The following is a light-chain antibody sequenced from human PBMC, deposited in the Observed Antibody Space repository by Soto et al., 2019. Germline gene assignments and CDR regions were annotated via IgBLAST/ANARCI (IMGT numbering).Light chain of an antibody. V-gene: IGKV3-20*01. J-gene: IGKJ5*01. Sequence: EIVLTQSPVTLSLSAGERSTLSCMASQSVSSSYLAWYQQKPGQAPRLLIYGASSRATGIPDRFSGSGSGTDFTLTISRLEPEDFAVYYCQQYGSSPTFGQGTRLEIK. CDR2: GAS. CDR3: QQYGSSPT. CDR1: QSVSSSY.